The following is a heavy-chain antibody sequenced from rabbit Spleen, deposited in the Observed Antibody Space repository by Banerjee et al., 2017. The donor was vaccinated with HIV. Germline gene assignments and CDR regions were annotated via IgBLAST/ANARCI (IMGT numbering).Heavy chain of an antibody. V-gene: IGHV1S45*01. CDR3: ARDTSSSFSSYGMDL. D-gene: IGHD1-1*01. CDR1: GVSFNDKDV. CDR2: INIGSSGFT. Sequence: QEQLEESGGGLVKPEGSLTLTCKASGVSFNDKDVMCWVRQAPGKGLEWITCINIGSSGFTYFATWAKGRFTISKTSSTTVTLQMTRLTAADTATYFCARDTSSSFSSYGMDLWGPGTLITVS. J-gene: IGHJ6*01.